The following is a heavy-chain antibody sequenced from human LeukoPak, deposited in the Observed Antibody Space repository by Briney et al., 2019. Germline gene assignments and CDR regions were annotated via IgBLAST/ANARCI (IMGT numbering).Heavy chain of an antibody. J-gene: IGHJ1*01. CDR1: GYTFTSYY. Sequence: ASVKVSCKASGYTFTSYYMHWVRQAPGQGLEWMGIINPSGGSTSYAQKFQGRVTMTRDTSTSTVYMELSSLRSEDTAVYYCARDQLYCSGGSCYSSGSNFQHWGRAPWSQSPQ. D-gene: IGHD2-15*01. CDR2: INPSGGST. CDR3: ARDQLYCSGGSCYSSGSNFQH. V-gene: IGHV1-46*01.